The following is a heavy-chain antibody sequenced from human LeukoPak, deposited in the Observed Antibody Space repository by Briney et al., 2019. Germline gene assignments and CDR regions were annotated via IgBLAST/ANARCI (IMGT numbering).Heavy chain of an antibody. J-gene: IGHJ4*02. Sequence: PSGTLSLTCAVSGGSISNNNWWTWVRQPPGKGLEWIGEIYHSGSTNYNPSLKSRVTISVDKSKNQFSLNLSSVTAADTAVYYCARGAAAGTGGHFDYWGQGTLVTVSS. D-gene: IGHD6-13*01. CDR1: GGSISNNNW. CDR3: ARGAAAGTGGHFDY. V-gene: IGHV4-4*02. CDR2: IYHSGST.